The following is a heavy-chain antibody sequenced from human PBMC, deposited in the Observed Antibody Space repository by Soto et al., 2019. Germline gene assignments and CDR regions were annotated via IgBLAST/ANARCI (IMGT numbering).Heavy chain of an antibody. Sequence: EVQLVQSGAEVKRPGESLKISCQGSGYHFTNYWIGWVRQMPGKGLEWMGFIYPSDSDTRYSPSFQGQVTISADKSISPAYLKGSSLKASNPAMYSCASQIGALSTTAFTYWAQGTLVTVSS. D-gene: IGHD3-22*01. V-gene: IGHV5-51*01. CDR1: GYHFTNYW. CDR3: ASQIGALSTTAFTY. J-gene: IGHJ4*02. CDR2: IYPSDSDT.